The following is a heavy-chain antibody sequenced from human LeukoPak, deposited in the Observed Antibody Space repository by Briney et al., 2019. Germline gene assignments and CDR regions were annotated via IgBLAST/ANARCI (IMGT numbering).Heavy chain of an antibody. CDR3: ARGPDAYYYGSGSYV. V-gene: IGHV1-69*04. J-gene: IGHJ4*02. CDR1: GGTFSSYA. CDR2: IIPILGIA. D-gene: IGHD3-10*01. Sequence: ASVKVSCKASGGTFSSYAIRWVRQAPGQGLEWMGRIIPILGIANYAQKFQGRVTITADKSTSTAYMELSSLRSEDTAVYYCARGPDAYYYGSGSYVWGQGILVTVSS.